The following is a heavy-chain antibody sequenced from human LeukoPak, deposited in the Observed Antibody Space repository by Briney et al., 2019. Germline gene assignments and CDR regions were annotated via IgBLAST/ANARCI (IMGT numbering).Heavy chain of an antibody. CDR2: ISGSGGST. CDR1: GFTFSDYY. Sequence: GGSLRLSCAASGFTFSDYYMSWVRQAPGKGLEWVSAISGSGGSTYYADSVKGRFTISRDNSKNTLYLQMNSLRAEDTAVYYCAKDYYYDSSGYVTFFDYWGQGTLVTVSS. CDR3: AKDYYYDSSGYVTFFDY. J-gene: IGHJ4*02. V-gene: IGHV3-23*01. D-gene: IGHD3-22*01.